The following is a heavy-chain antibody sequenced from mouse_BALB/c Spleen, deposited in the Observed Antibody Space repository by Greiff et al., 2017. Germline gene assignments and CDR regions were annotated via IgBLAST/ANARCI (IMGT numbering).Heavy chain of an antibody. CDR1: GYTFTSYW. Sequence: QVQLQQPGAELVKPGASVKLSCKASGYTFTSYWMHWVKQRPGQGLEWIGEINPSNGRTNYNEKFKSKATLTVDKSSSTAYMQLKSLTSEDSAVYYCARGSYGSSSSFAYWGQGTLVTVSA. V-gene: IGHV1S81*02. CDR3: ARGSYGSSSSFAY. J-gene: IGHJ3*01. CDR2: INPSNGRT. D-gene: IGHD1-1*01.